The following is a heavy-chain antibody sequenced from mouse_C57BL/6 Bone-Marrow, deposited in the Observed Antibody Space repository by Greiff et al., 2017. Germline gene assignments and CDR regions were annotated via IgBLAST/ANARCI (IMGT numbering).Heavy chain of an antibody. D-gene: IGHD1-1*01. CDR2: IYPGSGST. V-gene: IGHV1-55*01. Sequence: QVQLQQPGAELVKPGASVKMSCKASGYTFTSYWITWVKQRPGQGLEWIGDIYPGSGSTNYNEKFKSKATLTVDTSSSTAYMQLSSLTSEDSAVYYCAIMRVYYGSFDYWGQGTTLTVSA. J-gene: IGHJ2*01. CDR1: GYTFTSYW. CDR3: AIMRVYYGSFDY.